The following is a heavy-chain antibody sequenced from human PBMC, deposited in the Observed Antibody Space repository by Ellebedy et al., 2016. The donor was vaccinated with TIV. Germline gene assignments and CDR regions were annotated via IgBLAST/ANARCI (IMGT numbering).Heavy chain of an antibody. CDR1: GFTFSNYG. D-gene: IGHD3-16*01. CDR2: VLFDGSEK. Sequence: GGSLRLXXAASGFTFSNYGIHWVRQAPGKGLEWVAFVLFDGSEKYYADSVRGRFTISRDNSKNMVSLQMDSLRVEDTALYYCAKDDDGGEAFDIWGRGTKVTVS. CDR3: AKDDDGGEAFDI. J-gene: IGHJ3*02. V-gene: IGHV3-30*02.